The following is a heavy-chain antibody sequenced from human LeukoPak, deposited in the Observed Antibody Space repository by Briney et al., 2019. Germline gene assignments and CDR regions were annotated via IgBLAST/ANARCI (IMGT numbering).Heavy chain of an antibody. V-gene: IGHV3-30*18. J-gene: IGHJ4*02. D-gene: IGHD6-19*01. CDR2: ISYDGSNK. CDR3: AKGADEVAVAGTDY. CDR1: GFTFSSYG. Sequence: PGGSLRLSCAASGFTFSSYGMHWVRQAPGKGLEWVAVISYDGSNKYYADSVKGRFTISRDNSKNTLYLQMNSLRAEDTAVYYCAKGADEVAVAGTDYWGQGTLVTVSS.